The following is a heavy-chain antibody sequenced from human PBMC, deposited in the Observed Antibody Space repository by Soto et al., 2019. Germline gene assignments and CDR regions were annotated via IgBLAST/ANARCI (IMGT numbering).Heavy chain of an antibody. D-gene: IGHD6-6*01. Sequence: SVKVSCKASGGTFSSYSISWVRQAPGQGLEWMGGIIPIFGTANYAQKFQGRVTITADESTSTAYMELSSLRSEDTAVYYCARESSSSSPLLDYWGQGTLVTVSS. CDR1: GGTFSSYS. CDR3: ARESSSSSPLLDY. V-gene: IGHV1-69*13. J-gene: IGHJ4*02. CDR2: IIPIFGTA.